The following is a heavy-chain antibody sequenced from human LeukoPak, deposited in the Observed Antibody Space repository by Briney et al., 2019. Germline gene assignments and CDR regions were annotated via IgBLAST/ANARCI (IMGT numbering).Heavy chain of an antibody. J-gene: IGHJ6*03. V-gene: IGHV4-30-4*01. CDR2: IYYSGST. CDR1: GGSISSGDYY. CDR3: ARDSPHGYSHGYEHYYYYMDV. D-gene: IGHD5-18*01. Sequence: PSETLSLTCTVSGGSISSGDYYWSWIRQPPGKGLEWIGYIYYSGSTYYNPSLKSRVTISVDTSKNQFSLKLSSVTAADTAVYYCARDSPHGYSHGYEHYYYYMDVWGKGTTVTVSS.